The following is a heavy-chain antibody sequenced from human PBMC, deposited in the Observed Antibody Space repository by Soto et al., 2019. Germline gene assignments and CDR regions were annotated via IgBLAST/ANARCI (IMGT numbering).Heavy chain of an antibody. Sequence: QVQLVQSGAEVKKPGSSVKVSCKASGGTFSSYTISWVRQAPGQGLEWMGRIIPILGIANYAQKFQGRVTINADKSTSTAYMELSSMRSEDTAVYYCARDQYDSSGYYQSGFDYWGQGTLVTVYS. CDR3: ARDQYDSSGYYQSGFDY. D-gene: IGHD3-22*01. V-gene: IGHV1-69*08. J-gene: IGHJ4*02. CDR1: GGTFSSYT. CDR2: IIPILGIA.